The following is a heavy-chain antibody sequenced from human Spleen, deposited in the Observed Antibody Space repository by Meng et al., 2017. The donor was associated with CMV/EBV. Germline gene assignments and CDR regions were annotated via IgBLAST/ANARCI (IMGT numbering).Heavy chain of an antibody. CDR1: GFTFSSYG. CDR3: AKGNLRVSGADSFDY. Sequence: GESLKISCAASGFTFSSYGMSWVRQAPGKWLEWVSVISGSGGSTYYADSVKGRFTISRDNSKNTLYLQMNSLRAEDTAVYYCAKGNLRVSGADSFDYWGQGTLVTVSS. V-gene: IGHV3-23*01. D-gene: IGHD2-21*01. CDR2: ISGSGGST. J-gene: IGHJ4*02.